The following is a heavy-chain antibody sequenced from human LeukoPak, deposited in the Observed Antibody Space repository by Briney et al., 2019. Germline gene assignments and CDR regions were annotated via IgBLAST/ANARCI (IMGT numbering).Heavy chain of an antibody. V-gene: IGHV4-4*07. CDR1: GVSISSYY. CDR3: AREEELEGPYFDY. D-gene: IGHD1-1*01. CDR2: IYTSGST. Sequence: PSETLSLTCTVSGVSISSYYWSWIRQPAGKGLEWIGRIYTSGSTNYNPSLKSRVTISVDKSKNQFSLKLSSVTAADTAVYYCAREEELEGPYFDYWGQGTLVTVSS. J-gene: IGHJ4*02.